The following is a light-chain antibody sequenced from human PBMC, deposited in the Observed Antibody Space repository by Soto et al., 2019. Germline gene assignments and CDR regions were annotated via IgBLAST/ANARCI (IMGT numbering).Light chain of an antibody. J-gene: IGKJ1*01. CDR2: DAS. V-gene: IGKV3-11*01. Sequence: EVVLTQSPATLSMSPGERATLSCRASQSVNNYLTWYQRKPGQAPRLLIYDASNRATGIPARFSGSGSGTDFTLTISSLEPEDFAVYYCQQRGNWPPTFGQGTKADIK. CDR1: QSVNNY. CDR3: QQRGNWPPT.